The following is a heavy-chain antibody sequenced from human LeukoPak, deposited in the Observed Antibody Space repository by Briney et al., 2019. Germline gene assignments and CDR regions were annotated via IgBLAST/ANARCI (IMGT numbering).Heavy chain of an antibody. CDR3: TRNSGWYGLS. CDR1: GFTLSSYE. Sequence: HPGGSLRLSCTVSGFTLSSYEMSWIRQAPGKGLEWVSSIDYDGGSGHYADSVKGRSTISRDNSNNTLFLHLNSLRGEDTAVYYCTRNSGWYGLSWGQGTLVTVSS. J-gene: IGHJ1*01. CDR2: IDYDGGSG. V-gene: IGHV3-23*01. D-gene: IGHD6-19*01.